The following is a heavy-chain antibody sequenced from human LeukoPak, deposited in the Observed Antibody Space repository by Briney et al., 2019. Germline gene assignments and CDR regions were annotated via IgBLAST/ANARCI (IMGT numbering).Heavy chain of an antibody. CDR3: ARALWFGELFQAFDP. D-gene: IGHD3-10*01. J-gene: IGHJ5*02. CDR2: IIPIFGTA. CDR1: GGTFSSYA. V-gene: IGHV1-69*13. Sequence: ASVKVSCKASGGTFSSYAISWVRQAPGQGLEWMGGIIPIFGTANYAQKFQGRVTITADESTSTAYMELSSLRSEDTAVYYCARALWFGELFQAFDPWGQGTLVTVSS.